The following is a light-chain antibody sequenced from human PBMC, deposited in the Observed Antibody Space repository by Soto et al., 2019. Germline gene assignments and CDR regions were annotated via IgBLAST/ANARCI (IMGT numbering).Light chain of an antibody. CDR2: AAS. CDR3: QQSYSTPRT. Sequence: DIQMTQSPSSLSASVGDRVTITCRASQSISSYLNWYQQKPGKAPKLLIYAASSLQSGVPSMFSGRGSGTDFTLTISTLQPEDFATYYCQQSYSTPRTSGQGTKGEIK. J-gene: IGKJ1*01. CDR1: QSISSY. V-gene: IGKV1-39*01.